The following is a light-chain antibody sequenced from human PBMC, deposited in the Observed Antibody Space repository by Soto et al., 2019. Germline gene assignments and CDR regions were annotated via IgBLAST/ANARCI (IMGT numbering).Light chain of an antibody. V-gene: IGKV1-9*01. J-gene: IGKJ4*01. CDR1: QGISSY. Sequence: IHLTQSPSSLSASLADRVTITCRASQGISSYLGWYQQKPGKAPNLLIYDASTLHSGVPSRFSGGGSGTDFTLTISSLQPEDFATYYCQQVNVYPSTFGGGTKVDI. CDR3: QQVNVYPST. CDR2: DAS.